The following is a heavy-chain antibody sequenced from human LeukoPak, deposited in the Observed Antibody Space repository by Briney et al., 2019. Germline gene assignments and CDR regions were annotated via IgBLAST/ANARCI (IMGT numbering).Heavy chain of an antibody. V-gene: IGHV4-59*08. J-gene: IGHJ6*03. CDR1: GGSISSYY. CDR3: ARASCGGDCYSFYYYYYMDV. Sequence: PSETLSLTCTVSGGSISSYYWSWIRQPPGKGLEWIGYIYYSGSTNYNPSLKSRVTISVDTSKNQFSLKLSSVTAADTAVYYCARASCGGDCYSFYYYYYMDVWGKGTTVTVSS. D-gene: IGHD2-21*01. CDR2: IYYSGST.